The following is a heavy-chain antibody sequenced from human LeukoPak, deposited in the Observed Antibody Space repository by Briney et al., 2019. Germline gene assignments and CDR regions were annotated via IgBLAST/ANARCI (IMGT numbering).Heavy chain of an antibody. CDR2: IYSGGST. Sequence: GGSLRLSCAASGFTVSSNCMSWVRQAPGKGLEWVSVIYSGGSTYYADSVKGRFTISRDNSKNTLYLQMNSLRAEDTAVYYCARGTRHTYYYESYYFDYWGQGTLVTVSS. CDR1: GFTVSSNC. V-gene: IGHV3-66*01. CDR3: ARGTRHTYYYESYYFDY. J-gene: IGHJ4*02. D-gene: IGHD3-22*01.